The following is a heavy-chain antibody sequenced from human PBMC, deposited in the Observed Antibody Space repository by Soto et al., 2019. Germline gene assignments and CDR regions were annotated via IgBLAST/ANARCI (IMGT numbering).Heavy chain of an antibody. CDR1: GGSISSGGYY. Sequence: SETLSLTCTVSGGSISSGGYYWSWIRQHPGKGLEWIGYIYYSGSTYYNPSLKSRVTISVDTSKNQFSLKLSSVTAADTAVYYCARETYDFWSGYGIVATENYFDYWGQGTLVTVSS. V-gene: IGHV4-31*03. CDR3: ARETYDFWSGYGIVATENYFDY. J-gene: IGHJ4*02. CDR2: IYYSGST. D-gene: IGHD3-3*01.